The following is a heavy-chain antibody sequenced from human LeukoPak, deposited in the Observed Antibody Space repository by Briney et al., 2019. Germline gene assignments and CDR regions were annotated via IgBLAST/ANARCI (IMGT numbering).Heavy chain of an antibody. V-gene: IGHV4-59*08. CDR1: GGSISSYY. CDR3: KRHTAYEIGDAFDI. Sequence: SETLSLTCTVSGGSISSYYWSWIRQPPGKGLEWIGDIYSSGSTHYTPSLKSRVTISVDTSKTQFSLKLSSVTAADTAVYYFKRHTAYEIGDAFDIWGQGTTVTVSS. J-gene: IGHJ3*02. CDR2: IYSSGST. D-gene: IGHD6-25*01.